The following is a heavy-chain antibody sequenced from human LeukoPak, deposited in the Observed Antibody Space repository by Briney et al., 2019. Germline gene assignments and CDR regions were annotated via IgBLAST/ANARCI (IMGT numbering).Heavy chain of an antibody. J-gene: IGHJ4*02. V-gene: IGHV4-59*01. Sequence: SETLSLTCTVSVDSISGYYWSWIRQPPGKGLEWIGYMYYSGNTNYNPSLKSRLTTSLDTSKNQFSLKLSSVTAADTAVYYCARGYSGRSPFDYWGQGTLVTVSS. D-gene: IGHD1-26*01. CDR2: MYYSGNT. CDR3: ARGYSGRSPFDY. CDR1: VDSISGYY.